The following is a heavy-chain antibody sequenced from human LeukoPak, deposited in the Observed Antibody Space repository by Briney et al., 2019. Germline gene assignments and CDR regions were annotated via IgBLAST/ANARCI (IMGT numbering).Heavy chain of an antibody. V-gene: IGHV1-69*01. D-gene: IGHD3-16*01. Sequence: GSSVKVSCKPSGGTFTSYAISWMRQAPGQGLEWMEGIIPIFGTANYAQKFQGRVTITADESTSTAYMELSSLRSEDTAVYYCARALPLYTDYGMDVWGQGTTVTVSS. CDR1: GGTFTSYA. J-gene: IGHJ6*02. CDR2: IIPIFGTA. CDR3: ARALPLYTDYGMDV.